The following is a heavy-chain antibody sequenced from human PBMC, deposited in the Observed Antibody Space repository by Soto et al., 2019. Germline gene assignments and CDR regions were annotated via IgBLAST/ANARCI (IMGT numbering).Heavy chain of an antibody. V-gene: IGHV3-30*03. Sequence: QVPLVESGGGVVQPGRSLGLSCAASGFTFNTYGMHWVRQAPGKGLEWVAAISYDGINKYYVDSVKGRFTISRDNXKXRLYVQMNSLRAEDTALYYCARSPQPTRGIHWYFDLWGRGILVTVSS. CDR1: GFTFNTYG. J-gene: IGHJ2*01. D-gene: IGHD1-26*01. CDR2: ISYDGINK. CDR3: ARSPQPTRGIHWYFDL.